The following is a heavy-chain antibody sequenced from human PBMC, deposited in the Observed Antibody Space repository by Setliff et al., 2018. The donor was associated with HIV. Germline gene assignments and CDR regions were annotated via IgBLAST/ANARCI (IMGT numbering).Heavy chain of an antibody. CDR3: AREGGVAFDI. J-gene: IGHJ3*02. CDR1: GFTFSSYT. D-gene: IGHD1-26*01. V-gene: IGHV3-11*04. CDR2: ISSSGSTI. Sequence: LRLSCAASGFTFSSYTMNWVRQAPGKGLEWISYISSSGSTIYYADSVKGRFTISRDNAKNSLYLQMNSLRAEDTAVYYCAREGGVAFDIWGQGTMVTVSS.